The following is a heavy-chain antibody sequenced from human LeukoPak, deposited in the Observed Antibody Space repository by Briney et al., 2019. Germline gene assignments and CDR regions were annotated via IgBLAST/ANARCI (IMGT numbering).Heavy chain of an antibody. D-gene: IGHD3-22*01. CDR1: GGSISSSSYY. Sequence: SETLSLTCTVSGGSISSSSYYWGWIRQPPGKGLEWIGSIYHSGSTYYNPSLKSRVTISVDTPKNQFSLKLSSVTAADTAVYYCASPPLLYYDSSGYYRTDAFDIWGQGTMVTVSS. CDR3: ASPPLLYYDSSGYYRTDAFDI. V-gene: IGHV4-39*07. CDR2: IYHSGST. J-gene: IGHJ3*02.